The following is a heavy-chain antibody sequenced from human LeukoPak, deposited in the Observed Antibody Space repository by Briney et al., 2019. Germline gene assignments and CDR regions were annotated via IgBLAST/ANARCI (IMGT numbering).Heavy chain of an antibody. J-gene: IGHJ4*02. Sequence: GASVKVSCKASGYTFTGYYMHWVRQAPGQGLEWMGWINPNSGGTNYAQKFQGRVTMTRDTSISTAYMELSRLRSDDTTVYYCARGTYYYDSSGYYYAFDYWGQGTLVTVSS. CDR1: GYTFTGYY. CDR3: ARGTYYYDSSGYYYAFDY. CDR2: INPNSGGT. V-gene: IGHV1-2*02. D-gene: IGHD3-22*01.